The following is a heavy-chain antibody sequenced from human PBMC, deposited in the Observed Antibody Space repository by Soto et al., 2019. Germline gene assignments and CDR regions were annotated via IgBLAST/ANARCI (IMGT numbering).Heavy chain of an antibody. V-gene: IGHV3-23*01. CDR3: AKDGPMIVVVITPSFDY. D-gene: IGHD3-22*01. Sequence: LRLSCAASGFTFSSFAMSWVRQAPGKGLEWVSAISGSGGNTYYADSVKGRFTISRDNSKNTLYLQMNSLRAEDTAVYYCAKDGPMIVVVITPSFDYWGQGTLVTV. CDR1: GFTFSSFA. CDR2: ISGSGGNT. J-gene: IGHJ4*02.